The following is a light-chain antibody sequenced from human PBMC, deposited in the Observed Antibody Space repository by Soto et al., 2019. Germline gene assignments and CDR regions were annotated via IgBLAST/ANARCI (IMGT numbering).Light chain of an antibody. J-gene: IGKJ1*01. V-gene: IGKV3-15*01. CDR3: QQYDQWPIT. Sequence: EVVMTQSPATLSVSPGEGVTLSCRANQGIGDTLAWYQHKPGQAPRLLMFRTSSGATGFPARFSGSGSGTEFSFTVTSLQSEDFAVYYCQQYDQWPITFGQGTKVDIK. CDR2: RTS. CDR1: QGIGDT.